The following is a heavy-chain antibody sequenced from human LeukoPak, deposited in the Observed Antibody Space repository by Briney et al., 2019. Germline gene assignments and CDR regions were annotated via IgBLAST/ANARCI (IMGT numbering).Heavy chain of an antibody. CDR3: ARNAEQWLVRINWFDP. J-gene: IGHJ5*02. D-gene: IGHD6-19*01. V-gene: IGHV4-39*01. CDR2: IYYSGST. CDR1: GGSISSSSYY. Sequence: PSETPSLTCTVSGGSISSSSYYRGWIRQPPGKGLEWIGSIYYSGSTYYNPSLKSRVTISVDTSKNQFSLKLSSVTAADTAVYYCARNAEQWLVRINWFDPWGQGTLVTVSS.